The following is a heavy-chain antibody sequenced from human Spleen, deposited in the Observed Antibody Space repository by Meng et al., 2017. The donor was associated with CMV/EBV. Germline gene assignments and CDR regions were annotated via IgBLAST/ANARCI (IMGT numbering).Heavy chain of an antibody. CDR1: GFTFNNYA. V-gene: IGHV3-23*03. J-gene: IGHJ6*02. D-gene: IGHD2-8*01. Sequence: GESLKISCAPSGFTFNNYAMTWVRQAPGKGLEWVSIIYSGGSTYYADSVKGRFTISRDNSKNTLYVQMSSLRTEDTALYYCVKDGEDCTNGVCSEYYHYYGMDVWGQGTTVTVSS. CDR3: VKDGEDCTNGVCSEYYHYYGMDV. CDR2: IIYSGGST.